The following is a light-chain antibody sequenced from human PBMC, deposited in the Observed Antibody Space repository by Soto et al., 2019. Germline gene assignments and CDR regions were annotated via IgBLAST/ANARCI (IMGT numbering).Light chain of an antibody. CDR3: QQYGSSPWA. CDR1: QSVSSSY. V-gene: IGKV3-20*01. J-gene: IGKJ1*01. Sequence: EIVLTQSPGTLSLSPGERATLSCRASQSVSSSYLDWYQQKPGQAPRLLIYGASSRAAGITDRFSGSGSGEDFILTISRLDHEDFSVYYCQQYGSSPWAFGQGTKVEIK. CDR2: GAS.